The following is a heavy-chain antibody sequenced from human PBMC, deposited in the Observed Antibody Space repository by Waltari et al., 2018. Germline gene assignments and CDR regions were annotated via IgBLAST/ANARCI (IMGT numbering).Heavy chain of an antibody. D-gene: IGHD6-13*01. CDR2: ISGGVGST. J-gene: IGHJ4*02. Sequence: EVQLLESGGGLVQPGGSLRLSCAASGFTFSSYAMRWVRRAPGKGLGWGSAISGGVGSTYYADSLKGRFTISRDNSKNTLYLQMNSLRAEDTAVYYCAKEGYSSSWGLFDYWGQGTLVTVSS. CDR3: AKEGYSSSWGLFDY. CDR1: GFTFSSYA. V-gene: IGHV3-23*01.